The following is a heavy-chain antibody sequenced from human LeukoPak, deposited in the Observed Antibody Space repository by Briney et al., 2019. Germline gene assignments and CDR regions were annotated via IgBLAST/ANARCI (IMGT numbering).Heavy chain of an antibody. CDR1: GFTFSSYS. V-gene: IGHV3-21*05. J-gene: IGHJ4*02. CDR2: ISSSSSYI. CDR3: ARGVRGSYRYEAYYFDY. Sequence: PGGSLRLSCAASGFTFSSYSMNWVRQAPGKGLEWVSYISSSSSYIYYADSVKGRFTISRDNAKNSLDLQMNSLRAEDTAVYYCARGVRGSYRYEAYYFDYWGQGTLVTVSS. D-gene: IGHD3-16*02.